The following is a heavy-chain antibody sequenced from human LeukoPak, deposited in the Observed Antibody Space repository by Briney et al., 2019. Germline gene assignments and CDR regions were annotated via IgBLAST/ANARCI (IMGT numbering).Heavy chain of an antibody. Sequence: PSETLSLTCTVSGGSISSYYWSWIRQPPGKGLEWIGYISYSGSANFNPSLKSRVTISVDTSKNQFSLKLSSVTAADTAVYYCAREGTAGTNLNWFDPWGQGTLVTVSS. CDR1: GGSISSYY. CDR2: ISYSGSA. CDR3: AREGTAGTNLNWFDP. J-gene: IGHJ5*02. V-gene: IGHV4-59*01. D-gene: IGHD1-1*01.